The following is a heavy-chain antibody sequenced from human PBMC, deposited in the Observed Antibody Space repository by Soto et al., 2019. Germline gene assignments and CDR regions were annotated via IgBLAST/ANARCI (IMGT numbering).Heavy chain of an antibody. V-gene: IGHV1-2*04. Sequence: ASVKVSCKASGYTFTGYYMHWVRQAPGQGLEWMGWINPNSGGTNYAQKFQGWVTMTRDTSISTAYMELSRLRSDDTAVYYSVRLWFGYDSDWYRYFVFWGRGTLVTVSS. D-gene: IGHD6-19*01. CDR2: INPNSGGT. CDR3: VRLWFGYDSDWYRYFVF. J-gene: IGHJ4*02. CDR1: GYTFTGYY.